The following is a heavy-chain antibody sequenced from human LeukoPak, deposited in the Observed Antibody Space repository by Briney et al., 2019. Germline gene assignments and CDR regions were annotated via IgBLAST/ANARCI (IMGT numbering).Heavy chain of an antibody. V-gene: IGHV4-39*07. J-gene: IGHJ6*03. CDR1: GGSISSSNYY. D-gene: IGHD6-13*01. Sequence: PSETLSLTCTVSGGSISSSNYYWGWIRQPPGKGLEWIGRIYTSGSTNYNPSLKSRVSMSVDTSKNQFSLKLSSVTAADTAVYYCARGGPGIAASGAAYYYYYMDVWGKGTTVTVSS. CDR2: IYTSGST. CDR3: ARGGPGIAASGAAYYYYYMDV.